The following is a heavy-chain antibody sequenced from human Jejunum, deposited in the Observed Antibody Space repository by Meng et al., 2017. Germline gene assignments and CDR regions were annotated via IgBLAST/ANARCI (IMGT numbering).Heavy chain of an antibody. Sequence: QVQLVESGGGVVQPGRSLRLSCTASVFIFSNYALHWVRQAPGKGLEWVAVISYDGSNKYYADSVKGRLTISRDNSKNTLYLQLNSLRAEDTAVYYCARWLRGGEGDNFGYGLQHWGQGTLVTVSS. CDR2: ISYDGSNK. J-gene: IGHJ1*01. CDR3: ARWLRGGEGDNFGYGLQH. V-gene: IGHV3-30-3*01. D-gene: IGHD3-16*01. CDR1: VFIFSNYA.